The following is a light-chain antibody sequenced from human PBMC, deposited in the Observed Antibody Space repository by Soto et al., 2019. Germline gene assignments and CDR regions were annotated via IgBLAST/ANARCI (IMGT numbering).Light chain of an antibody. CDR2: RNN. CDR1: SSNIGRNY. V-gene: IGLV1-47*01. Sequence: QSVLTQPPSASGTPGQRVTISCSGSSSNIGRNYVYWYQQLPGTAPKLLIYRNNQRPSGVPDRFSGSNSGTSASLAISVLRSEDEADYYCAAWDDSLSGTWVFGGGTKLTVL. CDR3: AAWDDSLSGTWV. J-gene: IGLJ3*02.